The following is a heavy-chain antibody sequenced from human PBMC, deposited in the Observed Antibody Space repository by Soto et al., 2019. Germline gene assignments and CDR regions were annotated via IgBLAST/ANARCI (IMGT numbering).Heavy chain of an antibody. V-gene: IGHV4-59*08. CDR1: GGSISSYY. CDR3: ARHLCSGGSCYFRNAFDI. J-gene: IGHJ3*02. CDR2: IYYSGST. Sequence: SETLSLTCTVSGGSISSYYWSWIRQPPGKGLERIRYIYYSGSTNYNPSLKSRVTISVDTSKNQFSLKLSSVTAVDTAVYYCARHLCSGGSCYFRNAFDIWGQGTMVT. D-gene: IGHD2-15*01.